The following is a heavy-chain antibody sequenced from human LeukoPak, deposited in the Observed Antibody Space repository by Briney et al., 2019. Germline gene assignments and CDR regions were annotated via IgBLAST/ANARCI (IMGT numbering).Heavy chain of an antibody. D-gene: IGHD5-18*01. CDR3: ARATGVQLWSQQLDS. CDR1: GGSFSGYY. J-gene: IGHJ4*02. CDR2: INHSGST. Sequence: SETLSLTCAVYGGSFSGYYWSWIRQPPGKGLEWIGEINHSGSTNYNPSLKSRVTISVDTSKNQFSLKLSSVTAADTAVYYCARATGVQLWSQQLDSGGQGTRFTVSS. V-gene: IGHV4-34*01.